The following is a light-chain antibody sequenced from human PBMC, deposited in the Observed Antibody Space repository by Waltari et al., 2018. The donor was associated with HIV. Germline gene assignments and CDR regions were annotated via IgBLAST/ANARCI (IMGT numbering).Light chain of an antibody. Sequence: QSVLTQPPSVSGAPGQTVTISCTGRRSNIGAAYDVHWYQQVPGTAPKLLIYANTNRPSGVPDRFSGSKSGTSASLAISGLQTEDEADYYCQSYVSSVNVVFGGGTRVTVL. V-gene: IGLV1-40*01. CDR2: ANT. CDR1: RSNIGAAYD. J-gene: IGLJ3*02. CDR3: QSYVSSVNVV.